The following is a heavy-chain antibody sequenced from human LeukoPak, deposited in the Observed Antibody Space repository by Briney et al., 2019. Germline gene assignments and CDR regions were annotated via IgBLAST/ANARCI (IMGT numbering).Heavy chain of an antibody. CDR3: AKNEIVVVMHDAFNI. CDR1: GFTFSSYG. D-gene: IGHD3-22*01. CDR2: ISYDGSNK. V-gene: IGHV3-30*18. Sequence: GGSLRLSCAASGFTFSSYGMHWVRQAPGKGLEWVAVISYDGSNKYYADSVKGRFTISRDNSKNTLYLQMNSLRAEDTAVYYCAKNEIVVVMHDAFNIWGQGTMVTVSS. J-gene: IGHJ3*02.